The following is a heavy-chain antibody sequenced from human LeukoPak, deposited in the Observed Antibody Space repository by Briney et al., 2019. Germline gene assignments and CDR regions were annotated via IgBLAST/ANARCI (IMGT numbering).Heavy chain of an antibody. J-gene: IGHJ5*02. V-gene: IGHV3-23*01. CDR2: ISGSGGST. CDR3: AKRGDSSSWYLNWFDP. CDR1: GFTFSSYA. Sequence: PGGSLRLSCAASGFTFSSYAMSWARQAPGKGLEWVSVISGSGGSTYYADSVKGRFTISRDNSKNTLYLQMNSLRAEDTAVYYCAKRGDSSSWYLNWFDPWGQGTLVTVSS. D-gene: IGHD6-13*01.